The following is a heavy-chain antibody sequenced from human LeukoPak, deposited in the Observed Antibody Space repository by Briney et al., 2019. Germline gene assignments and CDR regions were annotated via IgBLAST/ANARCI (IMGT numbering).Heavy chain of an antibody. V-gene: IGHV1-8*03. D-gene: IGHD6-19*01. CDR1: GYTFTSYD. Sequence: ASVKVSCKASGYTFTSYDINWVRQATGQGLEWMGWMNPNSGNTGYAEKFQGRGTITRNTSISTAYMELSSLRSDDTAVYYCARSPPEWLVPNDYWGQGTLVTVSS. J-gene: IGHJ4*02. CDR3: ARSPPEWLVPNDY. CDR2: MNPNSGNT.